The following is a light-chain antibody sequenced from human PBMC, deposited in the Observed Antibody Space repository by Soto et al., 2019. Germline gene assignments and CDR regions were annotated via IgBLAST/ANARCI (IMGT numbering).Light chain of an antibody. J-gene: IGLJ2*01. Sequence: QSVLTQPPSVSAAPGQTVTISCSGGSYNIGNNYVSWYQQLPGTAPKLLIYDNDKRPSGIPDRFSGSKSGTSATLGITGLQTGDEADYYCGTWDNSLGDGHVVFGGGTKLTVL. V-gene: IGLV1-51*01. CDR2: DND. CDR1: SYNIGNNY. CDR3: GTWDNSLGDGHVV.